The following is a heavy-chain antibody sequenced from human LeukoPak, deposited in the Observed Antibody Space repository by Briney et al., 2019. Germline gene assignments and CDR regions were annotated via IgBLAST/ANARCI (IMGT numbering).Heavy chain of an antibody. V-gene: IGHV3-23*01. J-gene: IGHJ4*02. CDR2: ISGSGGST. Sequence: GGSLRLSCAASGFTFSSYAMSWVRQAPGKGLEWVSAISGSGGSTYYADSVKGRFTISRDNSKNTLYLQMNSLRAEDTAVYYCASVATPYYYDSSGSLGYGYWGQGTLVTVSS. CDR3: ASVATPYYYDSSGSLGYGY. CDR1: GFTFSSYA. D-gene: IGHD3-22*01.